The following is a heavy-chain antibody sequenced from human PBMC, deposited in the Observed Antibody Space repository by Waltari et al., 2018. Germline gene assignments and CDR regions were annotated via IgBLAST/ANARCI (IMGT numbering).Heavy chain of an antibody. V-gene: IGHV1-2*02. CDR1: GYTLTAYY. D-gene: IGHD1-26*01. CDR2: IRPNSGGK. J-gene: IGHJ3*02. Sequence: QVQLVQSGAEVKKPGASVTVSCKASGYTLTAYYLHWVGQAPGQGLGWMGWIRPNSGGKNYELMFQGRVTMIRDTSIGTVYMELSRLRSDDTAIYYCARNSNTVGVTSAFDIWGQGTMVTVSS. CDR3: ARNSNTVGVTSAFDI.